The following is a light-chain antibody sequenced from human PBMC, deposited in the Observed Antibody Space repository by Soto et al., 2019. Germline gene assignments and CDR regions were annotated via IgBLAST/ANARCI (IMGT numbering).Light chain of an antibody. V-gene: IGLV2-14*01. CDR2: EVS. CDR3: SSYTRSSTLV. CDR1: SSDVGGYNY. Sequence: QSALTQPASVSGSPGQSITISCTGTSSDVGGYNYVSWYQQHPGKAPKLMIYEVSNRPSGVSNRFSGSKSGNTASLTISGLQAEDEADYYCSSYTRSSTLVFGTGTKPTVL. J-gene: IGLJ1*01.